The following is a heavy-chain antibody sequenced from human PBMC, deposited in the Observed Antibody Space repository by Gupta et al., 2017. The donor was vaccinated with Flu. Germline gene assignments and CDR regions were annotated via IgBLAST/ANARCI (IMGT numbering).Heavy chain of an antibody. Sequence: QVQSVESGGGLVKPGGSLRLSCAASGFTFRDYYMSWIRQAPGKGLEWVSYISSGRRTINYADSVKGRFTISRDDAKGSLHLQMNSLRVDDTAVYYCARDRTETFSKYGLDVWGQGTTVTVSS. D-gene: IGHD2-21*02. CDR1: GFTFRDYY. CDR2: ISSGRRTI. V-gene: IGHV3-11*01. J-gene: IGHJ6*02. CDR3: ARDRTETFSKYGLDV.